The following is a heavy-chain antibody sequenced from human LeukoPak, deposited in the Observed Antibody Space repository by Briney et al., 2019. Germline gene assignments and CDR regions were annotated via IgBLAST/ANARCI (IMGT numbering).Heavy chain of an antibody. J-gene: IGHJ1*01. D-gene: IGHD6-6*01. V-gene: IGHV4-59*01. CDR3: ARGGAARLHFQN. Sequence: SETLSLTCNVSGGSISTYYWNWIRQPPGKGLEWIGYIYHSGSTNYNPSLQSRVTISVDTSKNQFSLNLNSVTAADTAVYYCARGGAARLHFQNWGQGTLVTVSS. CDR2: IYHSGST. CDR1: GGSISTYY.